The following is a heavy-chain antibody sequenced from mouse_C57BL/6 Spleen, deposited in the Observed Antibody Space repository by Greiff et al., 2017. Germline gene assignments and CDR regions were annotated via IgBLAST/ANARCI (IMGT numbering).Heavy chain of an antibody. CDR3: TRDYYGSSLFDYYAMDY. Sequence: EVQLKQSGTVLARPGASVKMSCKTSGYTFTSYWMHWVKQRPGQGLEWIGAIYPGNSDTSYNQKFKGKAKLTAVTSASTAYMELSSLTNEDSAVYYCTRDYYGSSLFDYYAMDYWGQGTSVTVSS. V-gene: IGHV1-5*01. CDR1: GYTFTSYW. J-gene: IGHJ4*01. CDR2: IYPGNSDT. D-gene: IGHD1-1*01.